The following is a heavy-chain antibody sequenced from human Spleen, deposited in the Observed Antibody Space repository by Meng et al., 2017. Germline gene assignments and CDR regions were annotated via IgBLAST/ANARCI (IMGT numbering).Heavy chain of an antibody. D-gene: IGHD4-17*01. J-gene: IGHJ6*02. CDR3: ARDPLDYGDPLGYYYYYGMDV. V-gene: IGHV1-69*05. Sequence: SVKVSCKASGGTFSSYAISWVRQAPGQRLEWMGGIIPIFGTANYAQKFQGRVTITTDESTSTAYMELSSLRSEDTAVYYCARDPLDYGDPLGYYYYYGMDVWGQGTTVTISS. CDR2: IIPIFGTA. CDR1: GGTFSSYA.